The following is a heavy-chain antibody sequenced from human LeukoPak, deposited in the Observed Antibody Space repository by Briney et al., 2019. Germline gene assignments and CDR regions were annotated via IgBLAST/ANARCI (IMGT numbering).Heavy chain of an antibody. Sequence: GGSLRLSCAASGFTVSSNYMSWVRQAPGKGLEWVSIIYSGGTTYYADSVQGRFTIPRNNSKNTLYLQVNSLRAEDTAVYYCARADSSTYYFDYWGQGTTVTVSS. J-gene: IGHJ4*03. CDR2: IYSGGTT. D-gene: IGHD2-2*01. CDR3: ARADSSTYYFDY. V-gene: IGHV3-66*01. CDR1: GFTVSSNY.